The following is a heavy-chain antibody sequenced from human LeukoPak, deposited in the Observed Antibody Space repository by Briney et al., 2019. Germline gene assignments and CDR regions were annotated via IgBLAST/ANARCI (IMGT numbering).Heavy chain of an antibody. CDR2: MNPDSGYT. D-gene: IGHD2-15*01. V-gene: IGHV1-8*01. J-gene: IGHJ3*02. Sequence: ASVKVSCKASGYTFISFDIHWVRQATGQGLEWMGWMNPDSGYTGFSQRFQGRVTMTTNTSLSTAYMELSSLRSEDTAVYYCARHVPKQGVAAFDIWGQGTMVTVSS. CDR3: ARHVPKQGVAAFDI. CDR1: GYTFISFD.